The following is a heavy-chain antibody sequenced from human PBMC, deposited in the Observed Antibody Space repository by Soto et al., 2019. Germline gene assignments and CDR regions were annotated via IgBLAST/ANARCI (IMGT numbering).Heavy chain of an antibody. D-gene: IGHD3-22*01. CDR1: GFTFSSYG. Sequence: GGSLRLSCAASGFTFSSYGMHWVRQAPGKGLEWVAVIWYDGSNKYYADSVKGRVTISRDNSKNTLYLQMNSLRAEDTAVYYCARDIVEMATNDDAFDIWGQGTMVTVSS. CDR3: ARDIVEMATNDDAFDI. CDR2: IWYDGSNK. V-gene: IGHV3-33*01. J-gene: IGHJ3*02.